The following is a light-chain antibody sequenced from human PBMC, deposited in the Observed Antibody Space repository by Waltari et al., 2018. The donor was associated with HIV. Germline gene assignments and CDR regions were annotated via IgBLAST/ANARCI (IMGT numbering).Light chain of an antibody. J-gene: IGLJ3*02. V-gene: IGLV1-40*01. CDR2: GNN. Sequence: QSVLTQPPSVSGAPGQMVTISCTGSSSNIGAGYDVHWYQQLPRTAPKPRIYGNNHRAAGGPDRLSGSKCGTSASLAITGLQSEDEADYYCQSYDSTLSGSDWVFGGGTKLTVL. CDR3: QSYDSTLSGSDWV. CDR1: SSNIGAGYD.